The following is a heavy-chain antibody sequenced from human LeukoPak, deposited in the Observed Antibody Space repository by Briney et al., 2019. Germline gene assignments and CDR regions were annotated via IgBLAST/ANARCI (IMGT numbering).Heavy chain of an antibody. V-gene: IGHV1-18*01. CDR3: ARDSGNSMRSGGYYFDY. D-gene: IGHD4-23*01. Sequence: GASVKVSFRASGYTFTSYGISWVRQAPGQGLEWMGWISAYNGNTNYAQKLQGRVTMTTDTSTSTAYMELRSLRSDDTAVYYCARDSGNSMRSGGYYFDYWGQGTLVTVSS. CDR1: GYTFTSYG. CDR2: ISAYNGNT. J-gene: IGHJ4*02.